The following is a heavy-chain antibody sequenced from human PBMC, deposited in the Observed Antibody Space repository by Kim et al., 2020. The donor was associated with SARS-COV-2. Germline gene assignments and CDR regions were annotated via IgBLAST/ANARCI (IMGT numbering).Heavy chain of an antibody. J-gene: IGHJ4*02. CDR3: ARAGYNGRYFDY. V-gene: IGHV3-21*01. Sequence: GGSLRLSCAASGFTFSSYSMNWVRQAPGKGLEWVSSISSSSSYIYYADSVKGRFTISRDNAKNSLYLQMNSLRAEDTAVYYCARAGYNGRYFDYWGQGTLVTVSS. CDR2: ISSSSSYI. CDR1: GFTFSSYS. D-gene: IGHD5-12*01.